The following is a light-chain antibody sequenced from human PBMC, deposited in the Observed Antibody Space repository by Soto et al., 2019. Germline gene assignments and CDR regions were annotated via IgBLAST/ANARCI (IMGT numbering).Light chain of an antibody. CDR1: QSITTY. CDR2: VAS. CDR3: QQTYRTPPLT. Sequence: DIQMTQSPSSLSASVGDRVTISCRASQSITTYLNWYQQKPGKAPKLLIYVASNLQSGVPSRFSGNGSGTDFFLTISSLQPDDFATYYCQQTYRTPPLTLGGGTKVEIK. J-gene: IGKJ4*01. V-gene: IGKV1-39*01.